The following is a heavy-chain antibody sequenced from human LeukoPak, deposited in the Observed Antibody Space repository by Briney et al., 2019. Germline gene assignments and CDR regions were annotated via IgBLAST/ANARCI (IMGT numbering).Heavy chain of an antibody. D-gene: IGHD3-3*01. CDR2: INSDGSST. Sequence: GGSLRLSCAASGFTFSSYWMHWVRQAPGKGLVWVSRINSDGSSTSYADSVKGRFTISRDNAKHTLYLQMNSLRAEDTAVYYCAREQANSYYDFWSGQNSLLDYWGQGTLVTVSS. CDR1: GFTFSSYW. CDR3: AREQANSYYDFWSGQNSLLDY. V-gene: IGHV3-74*01. J-gene: IGHJ4*02.